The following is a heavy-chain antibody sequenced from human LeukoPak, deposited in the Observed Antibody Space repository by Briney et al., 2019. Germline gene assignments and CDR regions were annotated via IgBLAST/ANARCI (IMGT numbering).Heavy chain of an antibody. CDR3: AKDSAGAYYGSGGYPRT. CDR2: LHSDGSNT. J-gene: IGHJ5*02. CDR1: GFTFSGFW. D-gene: IGHD3-10*01. Sequence: GGSLRLSCAASGFTFSGFWMHWVRQAPGKGQVWISRLHSDGSNTDYADSVEGRFTISRDNAKNSLYLQMNSLRAEDTALYYCAKDSAGAYYGSGGYPRTWGQGTLVTVSS. V-gene: IGHV3-74*01.